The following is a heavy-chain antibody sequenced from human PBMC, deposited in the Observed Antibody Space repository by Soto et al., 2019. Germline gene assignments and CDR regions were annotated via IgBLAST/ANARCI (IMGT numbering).Heavy chain of an antibody. V-gene: IGHV3-33*01. Sequence: GGSLRLSCAASGFTYNIYGMHWVRQAPVKGLEWVGVVWSNGNTKYYADSVKGRFTISRDNSKNTLDLQMNSLRAEDTAVYYCAREGPVTGTSAFDIWGQGTMVTVSS. D-gene: IGHD6-19*01. CDR3: AREGPVTGTSAFDI. CDR1: GFTYNIYG. CDR2: VWSNGNTK. J-gene: IGHJ3*02.